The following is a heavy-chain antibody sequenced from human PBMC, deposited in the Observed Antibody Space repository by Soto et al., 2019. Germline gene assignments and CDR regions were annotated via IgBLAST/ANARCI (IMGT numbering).Heavy chain of an antibody. Sequence: EVQLVETGGGLIQPGGSLRLSCAASGFTVSSNYMSWVRQAPGKGLEWVSVIYSGGSTYCADSVKGRFTIPRDNSKNTLYLQMNSLRAEDTAVYYCAREGRGWHYFDYWGQGTLVTVSS. CDR2: IYSGGST. J-gene: IGHJ4*02. CDR1: GFTVSSNY. V-gene: IGHV3-53*02. CDR3: AREGRGWHYFDY. D-gene: IGHD6-19*01.